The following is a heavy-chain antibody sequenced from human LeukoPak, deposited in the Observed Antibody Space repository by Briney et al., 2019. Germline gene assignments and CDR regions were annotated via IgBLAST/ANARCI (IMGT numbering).Heavy chain of an antibody. Sequence: GGSLRLSSAASGFTFTSYSMNWVRQAPGKGLEWVSTISGGGGSTYYADSVKGRFTISSDNSKNTLYLQVNSLRAEDTAVYYCAKGGKWDVTPFDYWGQGTLVTVSS. CDR1: GFTFTSYS. D-gene: IGHD1-26*01. CDR3: AKGGKWDVTPFDY. V-gene: IGHV3-23*01. CDR2: ISGGGGST. J-gene: IGHJ4*02.